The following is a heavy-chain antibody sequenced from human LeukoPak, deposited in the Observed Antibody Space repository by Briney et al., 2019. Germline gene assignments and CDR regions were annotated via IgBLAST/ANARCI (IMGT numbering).Heavy chain of an antibody. V-gene: IGHV3-23*01. CDR1: GFTFSSYA. Sequence: GGSLRLSCAASGFTFSSYAMSWVRQAPGKGLEWVSAISGSGGSTYYADSVKGRFSISRDNSKNTLYLQMNRLRAEDTAVYYCAKSQGFWSGYSDLYFDYWGQGTLVTVSS. J-gene: IGHJ4*02. D-gene: IGHD3-3*01. CDR2: ISGSGGST. CDR3: AKSQGFWSGYSDLYFDY.